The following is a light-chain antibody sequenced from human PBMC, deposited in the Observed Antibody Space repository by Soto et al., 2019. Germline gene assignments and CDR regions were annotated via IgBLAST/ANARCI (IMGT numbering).Light chain of an antibody. V-gene: IGLV2-14*03. CDR1: SSDVGGYKS. CDR3: SSYTSTSTYV. J-gene: IGLJ1*01. Sequence: QSALTQPASVSGSPGQSITISCTGTSSDVGGYKSASWYQQHPGKAPKLLIYNGRNRPSGISDRFSGSWSGDTASLTISGLQAEDEADYYCSSYTSTSTYVFGTGTKVTVL. CDR2: NGR.